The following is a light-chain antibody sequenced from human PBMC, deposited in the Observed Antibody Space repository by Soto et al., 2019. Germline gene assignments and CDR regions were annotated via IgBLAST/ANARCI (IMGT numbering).Light chain of an antibody. CDR1: QTVSSNS. CDR3: QYYGGSSRT. Sequence: IVLTQSPGTLSLSPGDRATLSCRASQTVSSNSLAWYQQKPGQAPRLVMYGGFSRPTGVPDRFSGSGSGTDCTLTISRLEPEDFAVFYCQYYGGSSRTFGQGTKVEIK. V-gene: IGKV3-20*01. J-gene: IGKJ1*01. CDR2: GGF.